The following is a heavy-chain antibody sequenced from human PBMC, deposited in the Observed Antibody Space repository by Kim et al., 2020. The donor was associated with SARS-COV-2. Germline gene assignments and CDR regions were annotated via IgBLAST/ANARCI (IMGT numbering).Heavy chain of an antibody. CDR3: ARDLLLANSSSWSRYYYYYGMDV. Sequence: GGSLRLSCAASGFTFSSYSMNWVRQAPGNGLEWVSYISSSSSTIYYADSVKGRFTISRDNAKNSLYLQMNSLRDEDTAVYYCARDLLLANSSSWSRYYYYYGMDVWGQGTTVTVSS. CDR1: GFTFSSYS. D-gene: IGHD6-13*01. J-gene: IGHJ6*02. V-gene: IGHV3-48*02. CDR2: ISSSSSTI.